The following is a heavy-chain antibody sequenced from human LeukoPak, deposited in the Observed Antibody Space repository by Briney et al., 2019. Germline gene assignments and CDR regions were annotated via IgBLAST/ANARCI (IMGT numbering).Heavy chain of an antibody. D-gene: IGHD6-19*01. CDR1: GFTFSSYD. Sequence: GGSLRLSCAASGFTFSSYDMSWVRQAPGRGLEWVSAIGGGGTPYYADSVKGRFTISRDNSKNTLYLQMNSLRAEDTAVYYCANDDHGGSGWRDYFDQWGQGTLVTVSS. CDR3: ANDDHGGSGWRDYFDQ. V-gene: IGHV3-23*01. J-gene: IGHJ4*02. CDR2: IGGGGTP.